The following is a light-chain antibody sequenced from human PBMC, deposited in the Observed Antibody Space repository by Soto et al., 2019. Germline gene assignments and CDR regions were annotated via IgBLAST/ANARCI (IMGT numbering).Light chain of an antibody. Sequence: SVLTPPASVSGSPGQSITISLPGTSSYVGGYNYVSWYQQHPGKAPKLMIYDVTNRPSGVSNRFSGSKSGNTASLTISGLQAEDEADYYCSSYTSSSTYVFGTGTKVTVL. CDR3: SSYTSSSTYV. CDR1: SSYVGGYNY. V-gene: IGLV2-14*01. J-gene: IGLJ1*01. CDR2: DVT.